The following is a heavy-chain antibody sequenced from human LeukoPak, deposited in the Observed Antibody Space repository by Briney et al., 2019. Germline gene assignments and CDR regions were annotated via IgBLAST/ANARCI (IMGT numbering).Heavy chain of an antibody. Sequence: SETLSLTCTVSGGSLSSYYWSWIRQPPGKGLEWIGYIYYSGSTNYNPSLKSRVTISVDTSKNQFSLKLSSVTAADTAVYYCAREGSGGSYRHYFDYWGQGTLVTVSS. D-gene: IGHD1-26*01. J-gene: IGHJ4*02. CDR1: GGSLSSYY. CDR2: IYYSGST. CDR3: AREGSGGSYRHYFDY. V-gene: IGHV4-59*01.